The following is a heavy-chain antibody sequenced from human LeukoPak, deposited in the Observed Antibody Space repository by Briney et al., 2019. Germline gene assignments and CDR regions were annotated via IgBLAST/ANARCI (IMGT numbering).Heavy chain of an antibody. CDR3: AKGWETSGYYNGFDC. CDR2: ISGNSDNT. D-gene: IGHD3-3*01. J-gene: IGHJ4*02. V-gene: IGHV3-23*01. CDR1: GFTFNNFA. Sequence: HTGGSLRLFCTASGFTFNNFAMSWVRQAPGKGLEWVSAISGNSDNTYYADSVKGRFTISRDNSKNTLYLQMSSLRAEDTAVFYCAKGWETSGYYNGFDCWGQGTLVTVSS.